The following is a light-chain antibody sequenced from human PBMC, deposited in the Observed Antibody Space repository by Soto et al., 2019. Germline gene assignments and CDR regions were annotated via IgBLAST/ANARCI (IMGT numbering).Light chain of an antibody. CDR1: QSVSTY. CDR2: DAS. Sequence: EIVLTQSPATLSLSPGERATLSCRASQSVSTYLAWYQHKPGQAPRLLIYDASNRATGIPARFSGSGSGTDFTLTIGSLEPEDFAVYLCQQLNKWPEPFGQGTKV. CDR3: QQLNKWPEP. J-gene: IGKJ1*01. V-gene: IGKV3-11*01.